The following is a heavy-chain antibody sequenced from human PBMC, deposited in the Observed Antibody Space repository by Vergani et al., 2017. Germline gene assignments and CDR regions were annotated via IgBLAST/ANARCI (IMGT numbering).Heavy chain of an antibody. J-gene: IGHJ6*02. D-gene: IGHD5-24*01. CDR1: GGSIISYY. CDR2: IFYSGST. CDR3: ARVERATEGPLHYYYGMDV. Sequence: QVQLQESGPGLVKPSETLSLTCTFPGGSIISYYWSWIRQPPGKGLEWIGYIFYSGSTNYNPSLKSRVTISVDTSKNQFSLKLSSVTAADTAVYYCARVERATEGPLHYYYGMDVWGQGTTVTVSS. V-gene: IGHV4-59*01.